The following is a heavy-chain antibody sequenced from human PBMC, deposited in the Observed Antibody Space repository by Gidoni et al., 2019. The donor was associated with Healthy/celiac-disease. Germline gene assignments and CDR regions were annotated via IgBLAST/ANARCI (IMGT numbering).Heavy chain of an antibody. Sequence: EVQLVESGGGLVEPGGSLILSWAAPGITFSNAWMSWVRQAPGKGLGWVGRIKTKSDGGSTDYAAPVKDRFTISRDDSKNTLYLQMNSLKTEDTALYYCTTGTPIDYWGQGTLVTVSS. CDR2: IKTKSDGGST. J-gene: IGHJ4*02. D-gene: IGHD2-2*01. V-gene: IGHV3-15*01. CDR1: GITFSNAW. CDR3: TTGTPIDY.